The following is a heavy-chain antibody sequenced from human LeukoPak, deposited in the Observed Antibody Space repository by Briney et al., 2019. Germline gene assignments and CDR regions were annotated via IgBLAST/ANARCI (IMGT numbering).Heavy chain of an antibody. V-gene: IGHV4-34*01. CDR1: GGSFSGYY. CDR2: INHSGST. CDR3: AREPQTADPDAFDI. J-gene: IGHJ3*02. Sequence: SETLSLTCAVYGGSFSGYYWSWIRQPPGKGLEWIGEINHSGSTNYNPSLKSRVTISVDTSKKQFSLKLSSVTAADTAVYYCAREPQTADPDAFDIWGQGTMVTVSS. D-gene: IGHD2-21*02.